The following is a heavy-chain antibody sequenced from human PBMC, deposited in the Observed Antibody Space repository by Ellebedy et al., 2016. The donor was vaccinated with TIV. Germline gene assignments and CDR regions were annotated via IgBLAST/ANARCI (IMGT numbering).Heavy chain of an antibody. D-gene: IGHD2-2*01. CDR3: ARIRVPAHDCSSAICHLEYYLDY. J-gene: IGHJ4*02. CDR1: GYMFTGRF. Sequence: ASVKVSCXASGYMFTGRFIHWVRQAPGQGLAWMGWINPSSGDTNYAQDFQGRVAMTRDTSISTAYMQLDRLKSVDTAVYYCARIRVPAHDCSSAICHLEYYLDYWGQGTLVTVSS. V-gene: IGHV1-2*02. CDR2: INPSSGDT.